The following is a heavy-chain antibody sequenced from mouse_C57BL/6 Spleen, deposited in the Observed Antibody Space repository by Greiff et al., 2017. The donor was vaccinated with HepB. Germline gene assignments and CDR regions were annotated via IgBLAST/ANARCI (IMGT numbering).Heavy chain of an antibody. CDR1: GYAFSSSW. D-gene: IGHD1-1*01. Sequence: LQESGPELVKPGASVKISCKASGYAFSSSWMNWVKQRPGKGLEWIGRIYPGDGDTNYNGKFKGKATLTADKSSSTAYMQLSSLTSEDSAVYFCAREDYGSGFAYWGQGTLVTVSA. J-gene: IGHJ3*01. CDR3: AREDYGSGFAY. CDR2: IYPGDGDT. V-gene: IGHV1-82*01.